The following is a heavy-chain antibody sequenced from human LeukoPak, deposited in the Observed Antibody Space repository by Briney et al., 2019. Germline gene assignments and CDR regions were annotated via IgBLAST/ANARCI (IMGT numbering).Heavy chain of an antibody. CDR2: ISRSSSYI. Sequence: GGSLRLSCAASGFTFSSYSMNWVRQAPGKGLEWVSSISRSSSYIYYADSVKGRFTISRDNAKNSLYLQMNSLRAEDTAVYYCARDPANSSSWPLDYWGQGTLVTVSS. CDR1: GFTFSSYS. J-gene: IGHJ4*02. V-gene: IGHV3-21*01. D-gene: IGHD6-13*01. CDR3: ARDPANSSSWPLDY.